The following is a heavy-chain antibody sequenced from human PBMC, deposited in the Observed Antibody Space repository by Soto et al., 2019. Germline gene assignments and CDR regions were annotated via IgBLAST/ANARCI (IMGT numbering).Heavy chain of an antibody. V-gene: IGHV3-23*01. J-gene: IGHJ4*02. CDR1: GFTFGSFT. Sequence: EVQLLESGGGLARPGESLRLSCAASGFTFGSFTLAWVRRAPGRGLEWVSAISANGDHTYFAESVKGRFTISRDNSGNTLDLHMNSLRADDTAVYYCAKDAHAVTYPLYYFDSWGQGTLVTVSS. D-gene: IGHD5-18*01. CDR3: AKDAHAVTYPLYYFDS. CDR2: ISANGDHT.